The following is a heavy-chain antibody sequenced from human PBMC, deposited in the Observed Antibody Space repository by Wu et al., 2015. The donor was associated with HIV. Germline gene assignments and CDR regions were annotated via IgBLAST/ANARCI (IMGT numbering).Heavy chain of an antibody. CDR1: GYSFTTYG. J-gene: IGHJ4*02. D-gene: IGHD3/OR15-3a*01. CDR3: ARGTYYYESSLDY. Sequence: QVQLVQSGAEVKKPGASVKVSCKASGYSFTTYGISWVRQAPGQGLEWMGWISAYNGNTKYAQKLQGRVTMTTDTATSTAYMELRSLRSDDTAIYYCARGTYYYESSLDYVGPGERWSPSPQ. V-gene: IGHV1-18*01. CDR2: ISAYNGNT.